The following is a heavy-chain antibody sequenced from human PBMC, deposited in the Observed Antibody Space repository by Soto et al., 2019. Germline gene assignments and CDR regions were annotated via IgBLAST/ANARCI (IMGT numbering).Heavy chain of an antibody. CDR2: INPYTGGT. CDR3: ATQFHHCGGDCYRGPYFGMDV. V-gene: IGHV1-2*02. D-gene: IGHD2-21*02. J-gene: IGHJ6*02. Sequence: QVQLVQSGSEVKEPGASVKVSCKASGYTFTGYYVLWVRQAPGQGPECMGWINPYTGGTNYAQKFRGRVTMTRATSISTAYMELSKLISDDTAVYYCATQFHHCGGDCYRGPYFGMDVWGQGTTVTVSS. CDR1: GYTFTGYY.